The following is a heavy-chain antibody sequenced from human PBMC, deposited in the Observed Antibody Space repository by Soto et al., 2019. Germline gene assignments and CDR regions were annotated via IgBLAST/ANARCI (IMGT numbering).Heavy chain of an antibody. V-gene: IGHV3-72*01. CDR2: IRNKANDYTT. CDR3: ARDGYCIATSCFYFDH. D-gene: IGHD2-15*01. CDR1: GFTFSDHY. J-gene: IGHJ4*02. Sequence: EVQVVESGGGLVQPGGSLRLSCAASGFTFSDHYMDWVRQAPGKGLEWVGRIRNKANDYTTEYTASVKGRFSISRDDSKNSLFLHMSSLKTEGTAVYYCARDGYCIATSCFYFDHWGQGTLVTVSS.